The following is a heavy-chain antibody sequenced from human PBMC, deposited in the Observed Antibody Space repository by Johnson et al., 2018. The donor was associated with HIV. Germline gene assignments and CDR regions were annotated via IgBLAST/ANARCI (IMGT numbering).Heavy chain of an antibody. CDR1: GFTFSSYA. Sequence: VQLVESGGGVVQPGRSLRLSRAASGFTFSSYAMHWIRQAPGKGLEWVSYISSSGSTIYYADSVKGRFTISRDNAKNSLYLQMNSLRAEDTAVYYCARDITPHKEGDAFDIWGQGTMVTVSS. CDR3: ARDITPHKEGDAFDI. D-gene: IGHD1-14*01. V-gene: IGHV3-48*04. CDR2: ISSSGSTI. J-gene: IGHJ3*02.